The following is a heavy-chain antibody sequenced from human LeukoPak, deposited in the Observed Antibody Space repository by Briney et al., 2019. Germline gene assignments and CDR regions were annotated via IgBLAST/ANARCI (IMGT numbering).Heavy chain of an antibody. CDR1: GFTVDDYA. CDR2: ISWNSGSI. V-gene: IGHV3-9*03. J-gene: IGHJ4*02. Sequence: GGSLRLSCAASGFTVDDYALHWVRQAPGKGLEWVSGISWNSGSIGYADSVKGRFTISRDNAKNSLYLQMNSLRAEDMALYYCAKPKGRFGELEAGFDYWGQGTLVTVSS. CDR3: AKPKGRFGELEAGFDY. D-gene: IGHD3-10*01.